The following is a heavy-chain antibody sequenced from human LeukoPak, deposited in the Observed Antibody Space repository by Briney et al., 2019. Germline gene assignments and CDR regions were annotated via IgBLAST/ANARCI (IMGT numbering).Heavy chain of an antibody. D-gene: IGHD3-10*01. CDR2: IYPGDSDT. Sequence: GESLKISCKGSGYSFTSYWIGWVRQMPGKGLEWVGIIYPGDSDTRYSPSFQGQVTISADKSISTAYLQWSSLKASDTAMYYCARVEANYYGSGSLFDYWGQGTLVTVSS. CDR1: GYSFTSYW. J-gene: IGHJ4*02. V-gene: IGHV5-51*01. CDR3: ARVEANYYGSGSLFDY.